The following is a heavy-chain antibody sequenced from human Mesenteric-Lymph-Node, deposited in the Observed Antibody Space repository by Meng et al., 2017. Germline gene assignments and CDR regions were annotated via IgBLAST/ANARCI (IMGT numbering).Heavy chain of an antibody. D-gene: IGHD2/OR15-2a*01. CDR1: GFTFSSYA. V-gene: IGHV3-23*01. CDR3: AKDRAVLWDAFDI. Sequence: GESLKISCAASGFTFSSYAMSWVRQAPGKGLEWVSAISGSGGSTYYADSVKGRFTISRDNSKNTLYLQMNSLRAEDTAVYYCAKDRAVLWDAFDIWGQGTMVTVSS. J-gene: IGHJ3*02. CDR2: ISGSGGST.